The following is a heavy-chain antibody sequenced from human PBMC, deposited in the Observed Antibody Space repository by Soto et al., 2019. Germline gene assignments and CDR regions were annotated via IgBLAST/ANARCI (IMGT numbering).Heavy chain of an antibody. CDR1: GSVVSSYY. J-gene: IGHJ4*02. D-gene: IGHD5-18*01. CDR2: IYYSGST. V-gene: IGHV4-59*02. CDR3: ARVGYSYGYYSGYDLNPDY. Sequence: SETLWQTGADAGSVVSSYYWSWIKQPPGKGLEWIGYIYYSGSTNYNPSLKSRVTISVDTSKNQFSLKLSSVTAADTAVYYCARVGYSYGYYSGYDLNPDYWGQGTLVTVTS.